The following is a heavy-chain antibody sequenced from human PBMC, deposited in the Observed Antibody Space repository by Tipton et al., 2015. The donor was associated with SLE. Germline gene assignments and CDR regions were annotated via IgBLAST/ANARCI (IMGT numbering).Heavy chain of an antibody. V-gene: IGHV4-61*09. J-gene: IGHJ3*02. CDR2: IYTSGRT. CDR1: GGSIRSGSYY. D-gene: IGHD3-10*01. Sequence: TLSLTCTVSGGSIRSGSYYWSWIRQPAGKGLEWIGQIYTSGRTNYNPSLKSRVTISVDTSKNQFSLKLSSVTAADTAVYYCATFRDMVQGVIGAFNIWGQGTMVTVSS. CDR3: ATFRDMVQGVIGAFNI.